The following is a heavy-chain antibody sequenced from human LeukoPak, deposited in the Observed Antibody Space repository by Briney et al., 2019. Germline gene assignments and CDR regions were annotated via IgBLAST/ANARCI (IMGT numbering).Heavy chain of an antibody. Sequence: SETLSLTCTVSGFSIGDNYYWGWIRQPPGKGLEWIGNIYHTGTTYYNPSLKSRVTISIDTSKNQFSLRLSSVTAADTAVYFCARNRYFDWLEFDYWGQGILVTVSS. V-gene: IGHV4-38-2*02. J-gene: IGHJ4*02. D-gene: IGHD3-9*01. CDR2: IYHTGTT. CDR3: ARNRYFDWLEFDY. CDR1: GFSIGDNYY.